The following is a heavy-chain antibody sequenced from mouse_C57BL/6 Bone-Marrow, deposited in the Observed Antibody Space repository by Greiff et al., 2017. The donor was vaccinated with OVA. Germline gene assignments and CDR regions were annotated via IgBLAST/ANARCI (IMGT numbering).Heavy chain of an antibody. CDR3: AGSNYSNYGYAMDY. J-gene: IGHJ4*01. V-gene: IGHV12-3*01. CDR1: GFPITSGYY. D-gene: IGHD2-5*01. Sequence: VKLVESGPGLVKPSQSLFLTCSITGFPITSGYYWIWIRQSPGKPLEWMGYITHSGETFYNPSLQSPISITRETSKNQFFLQLNSVTTEDTAMYYCAGSNYSNYGYAMDYWGQGTSVTVSS. CDR2: ITHSGET.